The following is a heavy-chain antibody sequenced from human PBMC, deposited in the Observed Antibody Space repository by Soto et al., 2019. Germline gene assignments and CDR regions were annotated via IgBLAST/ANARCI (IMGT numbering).Heavy chain of an antibody. D-gene: IGHD2-2*01. CDR3: ARLVVVAPVANV. Sequence: PSETLSLTCSVSGGSISYNSYDWGWIRQPPGKGLEWIGGTFYTGTTYYSPSLKDRVTMSMDTSKNSFSVNLTSVTAADTAVYFCARLVVVAPVANVWGQGTLVTVSS. V-gene: IGHV4-39*02. CDR2: TFYTGTT. J-gene: IGHJ4*02. CDR1: GGSISYNSYD.